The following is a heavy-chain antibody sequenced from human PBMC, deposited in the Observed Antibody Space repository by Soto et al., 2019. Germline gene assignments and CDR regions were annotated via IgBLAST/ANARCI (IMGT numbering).Heavy chain of an antibody. Sequence: EVQLVESGGDLVQRGGSLGLSCAASGFPFSSYWMHWVRHTPGKGRAWVARISGDGVTTYYADSVTGRFTVSRDNAKNTLSLQISGLRAEDTAVYYCAREYYGLLTGYYTDYWGQGTLVSVSS. V-gene: IGHV3-74*01. CDR1: GFPFSSYW. D-gene: IGHD3-9*01. CDR3: AREYYGLLTGYYTDY. CDR2: ISGDGVTT. J-gene: IGHJ4*02.